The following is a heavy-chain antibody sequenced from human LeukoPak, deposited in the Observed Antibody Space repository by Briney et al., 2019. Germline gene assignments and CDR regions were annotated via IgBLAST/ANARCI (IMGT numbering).Heavy chain of an antibody. D-gene: IGHD5-12*01. CDR3: ARGSGYSGYDFNTRFDY. CDR1: GGSISSGGYY. CDR2: IYYSGST. V-gene: IGHV4-31*03. Sequence: PSETLSLTCTVSGGSISSGGYYWSRIRQHPGKGLEWIGYIYYSGSTYYNPSLKSRVTISVDTSKNQFSLKLSSVTAADTAVYYCARGSGYSGYDFNTRFDYWGQGTLVTVSS. J-gene: IGHJ4*02.